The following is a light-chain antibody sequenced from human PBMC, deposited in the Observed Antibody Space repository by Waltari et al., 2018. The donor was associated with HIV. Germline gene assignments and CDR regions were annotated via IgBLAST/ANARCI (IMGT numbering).Light chain of an antibody. V-gene: IGLV2-14*03. CDR2: DVS. J-gene: IGLJ2*01. Sequence: QSALTQPASVSGSPGQSLTISCTGTSSDIGGYKFVSWYQQPPGKPPILLIYDVSNRPSGVSDRFSGSKSGNTASLTISGLQPEDEADYHCSSFTSRRILVFGGGTKLTL. CDR1: SSDIGGYKF. CDR3: SSFTSRRILV.